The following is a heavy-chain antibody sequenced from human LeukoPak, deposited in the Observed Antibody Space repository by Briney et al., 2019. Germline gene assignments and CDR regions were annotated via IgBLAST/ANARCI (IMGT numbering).Heavy chain of an antibody. Sequence: QPGGSLRLSCAASGFTVSSNYMTWVRQAPGKGLEWVSVIYSGGSTYYADSVKGRFTLSRDNSKNTLFLQMNSLRAEDTAVYYCAKADTVVTYFDPWGQGTLVTVSS. D-gene: IGHD4-23*01. V-gene: IGHV3-66*01. CDR2: IYSGGST. CDR3: AKADTVVTYFDP. J-gene: IGHJ5*02. CDR1: GFTVSSNY.